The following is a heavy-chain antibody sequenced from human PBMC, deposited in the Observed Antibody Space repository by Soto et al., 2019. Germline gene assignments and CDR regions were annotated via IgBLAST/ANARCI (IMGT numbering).Heavy chain of an antibody. CDR3: ARQMTTLTTFDY. D-gene: IGHD4-17*01. V-gene: IGHV4-59*01. CDR1: GGSISSYY. CDR2: IYYSGST. J-gene: IGHJ4*02. Sequence: SETLSLTCAVSGGSISSYYWSWIRQPPGKGLEWIGYIYYSGSTNYNPSLKSRVTISVDTSKNQFSLKVSSVAAADTAVYYCARQMTTLTTFDYWGQGTLVTVSS.